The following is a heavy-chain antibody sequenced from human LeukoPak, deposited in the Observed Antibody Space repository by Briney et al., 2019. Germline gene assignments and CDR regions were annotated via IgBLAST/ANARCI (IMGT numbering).Heavy chain of an antibody. V-gene: IGHV3-30*02. Sequence: GRSLRLSCAASGFTFSSYGMYWVRQAPGKGLEWVAFIRYDGSNKYYPDSVKGRFTISRDNSENTLYLQMNSLRAEDTAVYYCAKDESKEVGAVTRGGQGTLVTVSS. CDR3: AKDESKEVGAVTR. D-gene: IGHD1-26*01. CDR1: GFTFSSYG. J-gene: IGHJ4*02. CDR2: IRYDGSNK.